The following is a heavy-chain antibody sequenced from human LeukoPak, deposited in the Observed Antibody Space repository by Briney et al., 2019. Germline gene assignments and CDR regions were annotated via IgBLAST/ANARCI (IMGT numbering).Heavy chain of an antibody. CDR2: ISGNGHQT. CDR3: AKDANYYDSSGYLIPFDY. CDR1: GFTFSRFA. J-gene: IGHJ4*02. V-gene: IGHV3-23*01. Sequence: PGGSRRLSCSASGFTFSRFAMTWVRQLPGRGPEWVSSISGNGHQTYYADSVKGRFSVSRDNSKNILYLQMDSLRADDSALYYCAKDANYYDSSGYLIPFDYWGQGTLVTVSS. D-gene: IGHD3-22*01.